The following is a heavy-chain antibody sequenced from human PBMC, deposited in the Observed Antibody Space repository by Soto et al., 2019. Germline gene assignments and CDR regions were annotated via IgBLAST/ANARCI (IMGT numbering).Heavy chain of an antibody. CDR2: INHSGST. J-gene: IGHJ5*02. Sequence: QVQLQQWGAGLLKPSETLSLTCAVYGGSFSGYYWSWIRQPPGKGLEWIGEINHSGSTNYNPSLKSRVTISVDTSKNQFSLKLSSVTAADTAVYYCARSSPYSSSIFWFDPWGQGTLVTVSS. D-gene: IGHD6-6*01. CDR3: ARSSPYSSSIFWFDP. V-gene: IGHV4-34*01. CDR1: GGSFSGYY.